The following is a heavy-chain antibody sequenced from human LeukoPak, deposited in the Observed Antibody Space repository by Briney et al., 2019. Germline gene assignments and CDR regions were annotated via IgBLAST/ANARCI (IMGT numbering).Heavy chain of an antibody. CDR2: IKQDGSEK. D-gene: IGHD3-22*01. V-gene: IGHV3-7*01. CDR1: GFTFSSYW. CDR3: AREIGYTYYYDSSPPDSDY. Sequence: GGSLRLSCAASGFTFSSYWMSWVRQAPGKGLEWVANIKQDGSEKYYVDSVKGRFTISRDNAKNSLYLQMNSLRAEDTAVYYCAREIGYTYYYDSSPPDSDYWGQGTLVTASS. J-gene: IGHJ4*02.